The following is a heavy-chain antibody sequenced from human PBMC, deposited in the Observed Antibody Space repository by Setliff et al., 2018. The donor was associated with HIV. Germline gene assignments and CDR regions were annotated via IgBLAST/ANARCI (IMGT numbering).Heavy chain of an antibody. CDR2: IDYSGSA. Sequence: PSETLSLTCAVSGYSISSGYYWGWIRQPPGRGLEWIGYIDYSGSAFYNPSLKSRITISRDTSKNQFSLKMNSVTAADTAVYYCAREGKTALVTKYFDYWGHGKLVTVSS. J-gene: IGHJ4*01. CDR1: GYSISSGYY. CDR3: AREGKTALVTKYFDY. D-gene: IGHD5-18*01. V-gene: IGHV4-38-2*02.